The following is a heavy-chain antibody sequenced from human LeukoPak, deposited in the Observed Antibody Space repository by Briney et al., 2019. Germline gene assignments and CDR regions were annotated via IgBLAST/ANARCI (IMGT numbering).Heavy chain of an antibody. J-gene: IGHJ4*02. Sequence: GRSLRLSCAASGFTFSDYAMHWVRQAPGKGLEWVSVISYDGSNRYYADSVRGRFTISRDNSKNTLYLQMNSLRAEDTAVYYCAGDGTSYCGGDCYQGYWGQGTLVTVSS. V-gene: IGHV3-30-3*01. CDR1: GFTFSDYA. D-gene: IGHD2-21*02. CDR2: ISYDGSNR. CDR3: AGDGTSYCGGDCYQGY.